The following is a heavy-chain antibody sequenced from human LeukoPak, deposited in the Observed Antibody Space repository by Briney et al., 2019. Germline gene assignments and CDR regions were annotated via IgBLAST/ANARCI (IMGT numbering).Heavy chain of an antibody. V-gene: IGHV4-34*01. D-gene: IGHD3-10*01. CDR3: ARGPNTHYYGSGSYVY. Sequence: SEPLSLTCAVYGGSFSGYYWSWIRQPPGKGLEWIGEINHSGSTNYNPSLKSRVTISVDTSKNQFSLKLSSVTAADTAVYYCARGPNTHYYGSGSYVYWGQGTLVTVSS. CDR2: INHSGST. J-gene: IGHJ4*02. CDR1: GGSFSGYY.